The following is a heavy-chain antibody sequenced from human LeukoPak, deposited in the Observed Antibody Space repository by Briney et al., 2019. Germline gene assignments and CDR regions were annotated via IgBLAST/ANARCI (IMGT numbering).Heavy chain of an antibody. V-gene: IGHV3-30*04. CDR1: GFTFSSYA. CDR2: ISCDGSNK. D-gene: IGHD4-17*01. CDR3: ARDTRIDYGDYGLLVDY. Sequence: GGSLRLSCAASGFTFSSYAMHWVRQAPGKGLEWVAVISCDGSNKYYADSVKGRFTISRDNSKNTLYLQMNSLRAEDTAVYYCARDTRIDYGDYGLLVDYWGQRTLVTVSS. J-gene: IGHJ4*02.